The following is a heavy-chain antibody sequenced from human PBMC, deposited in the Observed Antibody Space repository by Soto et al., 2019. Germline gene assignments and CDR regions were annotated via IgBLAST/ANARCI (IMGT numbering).Heavy chain of an antibody. Sequence: ASVKVSCKASGYTFTSYGISWVRQAPGQGLEWMGWISAYNGNTNYAQKLQGRVTMTTDTSTSTAYMELRSLRSDDTAVYYCAAVRGVLGYPYYGMDVWGQGTTVTVSS. J-gene: IGHJ6*02. CDR2: ISAYNGNT. CDR3: AAVRGVLGYPYYGMDV. V-gene: IGHV1-18*04. D-gene: IGHD3-10*01. CDR1: GYTFTSYG.